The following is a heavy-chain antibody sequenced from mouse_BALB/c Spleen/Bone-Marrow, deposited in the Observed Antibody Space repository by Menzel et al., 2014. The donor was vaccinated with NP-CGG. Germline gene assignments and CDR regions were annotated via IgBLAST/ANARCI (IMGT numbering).Heavy chain of an antibody. V-gene: IGHV14-3*02. J-gene: IGHJ2*01. D-gene: IGHD1-2*01. CDR3: ARYYYGYYFDY. Sequence: EVKLVESGAELVKPGASVKLSCTASGFNIKDTYMHWVKQRPEQGLEWIGRIDPANGNTKYDPKFQGKATITADTSSNTAYLQLSSLTSEDTAVYCCARYYYGYYFDYSGQGTTLTVSS. CDR1: GFNIKDTY. CDR2: IDPANGNT.